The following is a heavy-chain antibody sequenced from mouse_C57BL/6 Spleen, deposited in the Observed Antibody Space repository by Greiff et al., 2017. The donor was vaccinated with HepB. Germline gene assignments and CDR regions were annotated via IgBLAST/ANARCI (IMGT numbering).Heavy chain of an antibody. J-gene: IGHJ2*01. V-gene: IGHV5-9-1*02. CDR2: ISSGGDYI. D-gene: IGHD2-10*02. CDR1: GFTFSSYA. Sequence: DVHLVESGEGLVKPGGSLKLSCAASGFTFSSYAMSWVRQTPEKRLEWVAYISSGGDYIYYADTVKGRFTISRDNARNTLYLQMSSLKSEDTAMYYCTRYGNYAFDYWGQGTTLTVSS. CDR3: TRYGNYAFDY.